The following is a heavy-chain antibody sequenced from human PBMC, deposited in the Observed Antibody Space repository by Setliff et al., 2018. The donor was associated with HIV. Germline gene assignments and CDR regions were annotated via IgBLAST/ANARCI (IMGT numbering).Heavy chain of an antibody. J-gene: IGHJ4*02. V-gene: IGHV4-59*08. D-gene: IGHD3-10*01. Sequence: PSETLSLTCTVSGGSISSYYWSWIRQPPGKGLEWIGYIYYSGSTNYNPSLKSRVTISVDTSENQFSLNLSSVTAADTAVYYCARTLGSGTFRYYFDYWGQGTLVTVSS. CDR1: GGSISSYY. CDR3: ARTLGSGTFRYYFDY. CDR2: IYYSGST.